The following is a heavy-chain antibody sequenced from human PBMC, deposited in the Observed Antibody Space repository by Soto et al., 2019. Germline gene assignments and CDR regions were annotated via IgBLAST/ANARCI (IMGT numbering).Heavy chain of an antibody. CDR2: ISSGSNYI. Sequence: GGSLRLSCVASGFTFSSYSMNWVRQAPGKGLEWVSSISSGSNYIYYADSVKGRFTISRDNAKNSLYLQMNSLRAEDTAVYYCANLEGSGADYWGPGTLVTVSS. V-gene: IGHV3-21*01. CDR1: GFTFSSYS. CDR3: ANLEGSGADY. J-gene: IGHJ4*02.